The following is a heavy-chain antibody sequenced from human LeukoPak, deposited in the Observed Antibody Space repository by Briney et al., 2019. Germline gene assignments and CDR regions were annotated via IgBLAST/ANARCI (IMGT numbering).Heavy chain of an antibody. Sequence: SGGSLRLSCAASGFTVSNNHMNWVRQAPGKGLECVSVIYSGGSTYYADSVKGRLAISRDSSKNTLYLEMNSLRAEDTAVYYCARGTNLGNWGQGTLVTVSS. CDR3: ARGTNLGN. J-gene: IGHJ4*02. D-gene: IGHD3-16*01. CDR1: GFTVSNNH. V-gene: IGHV3-53*01. CDR2: IYSGGST.